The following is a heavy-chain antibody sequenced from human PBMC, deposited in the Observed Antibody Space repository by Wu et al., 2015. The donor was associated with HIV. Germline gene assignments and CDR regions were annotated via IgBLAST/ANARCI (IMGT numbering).Heavy chain of an antibody. D-gene: IGHD4-17*01. V-gene: IGHV1-2*02. CDR3: ARGPPYTTVTTYKNWYFDL. CDR1: GYTFTDSY. CDR2: INPNDGGT. J-gene: IGHJ2*01. Sequence: QVQLVQSGAEVRKPGASVKVSCKASGYTFTDSYMHWVRQAPGQGLEWMGWINPNDGGTNYAQKFQGRVTMTRDTSIRTAYMELSRLRSDDTAVYYCARGPPYTTVTTYKNWYFDLWGRGAWSLSPQ.